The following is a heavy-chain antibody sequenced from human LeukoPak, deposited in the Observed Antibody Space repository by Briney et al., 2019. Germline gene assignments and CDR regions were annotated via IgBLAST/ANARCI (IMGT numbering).Heavy chain of an antibody. V-gene: IGHV4-34*01. CDR1: GGSFSGYY. Sequence: SETLSLTCAVYGGSFSGYYWSWIRQPPGKGLEWIGEINHSGSTNYNPSLKSRVTISVDTSKNQFSLRLSSVTAADTAVYYCARVIVATTVYYYYYGMDVWGQGTTVTVSS. D-gene: IGHD5-12*01. CDR3: ARVIVATTVYYYYYGMDV. J-gene: IGHJ6*02. CDR2: INHSGST.